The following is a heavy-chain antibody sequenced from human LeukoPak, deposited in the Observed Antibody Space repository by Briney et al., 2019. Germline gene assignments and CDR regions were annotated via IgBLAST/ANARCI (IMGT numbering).Heavy chain of an antibody. D-gene: IGHD2-21*02. J-gene: IGHJ3*02. CDR1: GFTFSSYS. V-gene: IGHV3-48*04. CDR2: ISSSSSTI. CDR3: ARDFGYCGGDCYSEGHDAFDI. Sequence: PGGSLRLSCAASGFTFSSYSMNWVRQAPGKGLEWVSYISSSSSTIYYADSVKGRFTISRDNAKNSLYLQMNSLRAEDTAVYYCARDFGYCGGDCYSEGHDAFDIWGQGTMVTVSS.